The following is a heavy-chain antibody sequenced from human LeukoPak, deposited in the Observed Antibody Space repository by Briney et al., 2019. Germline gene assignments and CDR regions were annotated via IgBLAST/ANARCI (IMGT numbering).Heavy chain of an antibody. J-gene: IGHJ4*02. CDR2: IYYSGST. Sequence: SETLSLTCTVSGGSISSSGYYWGWIRQPPGKGLEWIASIYYSGSTYYNPSLKSRVTISVDTSKNQFSLKLSSVTAADTAVYYCARDLVSDTAMVDYWGQGTLVTVSS. CDR1: GGSISSSGYY. D-gene: IGHD5-18*01. CDR3: ARDLVSDTAMVDY. V-gene: IGHV4-39*07.